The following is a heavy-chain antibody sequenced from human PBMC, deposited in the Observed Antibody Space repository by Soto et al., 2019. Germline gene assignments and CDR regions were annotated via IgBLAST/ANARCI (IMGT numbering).Heavy chain of an antibody. J-gene: IGHJ5*02. D-gene: IGHD6-13*01. CDR3: ARLEAAAGPGDWFDP. V-gene: IGHV4-39*01. Sequence: SETLSLTCTVAGGSISSSSYYWGWIRQPPGKGLEWIGSIYYSGSTYYNPSLKSRVTISVDTSKNQFSLKLSSVTAADTAVYYCARLEAAAGPGDWFDPWGQGTLVTVSS. CDR1: GGSISSSSYY. CDR2: IYYSGST.